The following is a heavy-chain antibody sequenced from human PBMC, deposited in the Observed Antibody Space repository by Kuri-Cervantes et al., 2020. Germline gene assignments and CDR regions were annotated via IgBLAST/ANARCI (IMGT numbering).Heavy chain of an antibody. J-gene: IGHJ4*02. CDR2: MSYDGSNK. Sequence: GESLKISCAASGFTFSSYAMHWVRQAPGKGLDWVAVMSYDGSNKYYADSVKGRFTISRDSSKNTLYLQMNSLRAEDTAVYYCAREGDTALVRVWFGYWGQGTLVTVSS. V-gene: IGHV3-30-3*01. CDR3: AREGDTALVRVWFGY. CDR1: GFTFSSYA. D-gene: IGHD5-18*01.